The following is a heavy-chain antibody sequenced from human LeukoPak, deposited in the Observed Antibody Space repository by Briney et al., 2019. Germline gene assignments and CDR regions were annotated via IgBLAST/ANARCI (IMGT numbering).Heavy chain of an antibody. J-gene: IGHJ4*02. CDR3: ARHLGAVDLDY. Sequence: ESLKISCKGPGYSFTSYWIGWVRQMPGIGLEWMGIISPGDSDTRQSPSFQAQDTLSTDNPLSTASLPWICVHASDSALYFCARHLGAVDLDYWGQGSLVTVSA. CDR2: ISPGDSDT. D-gene: IGHD3-16*01. V-gene: IGHV5-51*01. CDR1: GYSFTSYW.